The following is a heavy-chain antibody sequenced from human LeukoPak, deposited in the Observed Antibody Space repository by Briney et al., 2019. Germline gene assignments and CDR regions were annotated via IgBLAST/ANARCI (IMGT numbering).Heavy chain of an antibody. V-gene: IGHV3-23*01. CDR1: GFTFSSYA. CDR3: AKDQLPKTYYYDSSGYYPFDY. D-gene: IGHD3-22*01. Sequence: PGGSLRLSCAASGFTFSSYAMSWVRQAPGKGLEWVSAISGSGGSTYYADSVKGRFTISRDNSKNTLYLQMNSLRAEDTALYYCAKDQLPKTYYYDSSGYYPFDYWGQGTLVTVSS. CDR2: ISGSGGST. J-gene: IGHJ4*02.